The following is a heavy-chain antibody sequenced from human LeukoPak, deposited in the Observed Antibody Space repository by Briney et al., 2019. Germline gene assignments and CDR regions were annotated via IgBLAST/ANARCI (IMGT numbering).Heavy chain of an antibody. J-gene: IGHJ4*02. CDR3: ATSRTFDY. D-gene: IGHD2-8*01. CDR1: GFAFNDYW. CDR2: INTDGSTT. Sequence: GGSLRLSCAASGFAFNDYWMNWVRQAPGKGLVWVSRINTDGSTTTYADSVKGRLTISRDNAKNTVYLQMNSLRAEDTAVYYCATSRTFDYWGQGTLVTVSS. V-gene: IGHV3-74*01.